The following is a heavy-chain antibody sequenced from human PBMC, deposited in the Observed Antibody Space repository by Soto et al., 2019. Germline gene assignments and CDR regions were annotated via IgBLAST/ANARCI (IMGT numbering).Heavy chain of an antibody. D-gene: IGHD2-15*01. CDR3: TKKTLPTPIPYFDY. Sequence: GGSLRLSCAASGFTFSSYAMTWVRQAPGKGLEWVASSSGGGTYYADSVKGRFTISRDSSKNSQFLQMDSLRADDTAVYYCTKKTLPTPIPYFDYWGQGALVTVSS. V-gene: IGHV3-23*01. J-gene: IGHJ4*02. CDR2: SSGGGT. CDR1: GFTFSSYA.